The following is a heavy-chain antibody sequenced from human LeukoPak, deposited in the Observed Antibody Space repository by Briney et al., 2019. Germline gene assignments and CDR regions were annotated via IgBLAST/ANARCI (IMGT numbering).Heavy chain of an antibody. CDR2: LTGSGGNT. CDR1: ECKIRGYG. J-gene: IGHJ6*03. D-gene: IGHD3-10*01. Sequence: GRTLRWCWGAAECKIRGYGMSRIRQKQGKGLEWVSGLTGSGGNTYYADSVKGRFTISRDNSKNTLSLQMNSLRAENAAVYYCVKFRGIQHYNYHMDVWGKGTTVTVSS. V-gene: IGHV3-23*01. CDR3: VKFRGIQHYNYHMDV.